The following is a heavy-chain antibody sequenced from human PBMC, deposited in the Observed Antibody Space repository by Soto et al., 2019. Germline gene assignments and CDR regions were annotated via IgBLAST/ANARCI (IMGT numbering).Heavy chain of an antibody. CDR3: ARDLYFDWPKAYGMDV. J-gene: IGHJ6*02. V-gene: IGHV1-3*01. Sequence: ASVKVSCKASGYTFTSYAMHWVRQAPGQRLEWMGWINAGNGNTKYSQKFQGRVTITRDTSASTAYMELSSLRSEDTAVYYCARDLYFDWPKAYGMDVWRQGTTVTVPS. CDR2: INAGNGNT. D-gene: IGHD3-9*01. CDR1: GYTFTSYA.